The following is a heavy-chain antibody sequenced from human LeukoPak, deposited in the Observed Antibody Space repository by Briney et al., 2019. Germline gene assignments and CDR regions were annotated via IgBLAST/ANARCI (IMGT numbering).Heavy chain of an antibody. D-gene: IGHD6-19*01. CDR3: ARGSGWYDY. CDR1: GFTFRNHW. V-gene: IGHV3-7*04. Sequence: GGSLRLSCAASGFTFRNHWMGWVRQAPGKGLEWVANIKNDGSEKYYVDSVKGRFTISRDNAKKSLYLQMNSLSAEDTAVYHCARGSGWYDYWGQGTLVTVSS. CDR2: IKNDGSEK. J-gene: IGHJ4*02.